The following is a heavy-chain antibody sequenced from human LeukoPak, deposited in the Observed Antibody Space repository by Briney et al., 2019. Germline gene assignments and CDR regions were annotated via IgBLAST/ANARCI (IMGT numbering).Heavy chain of an antibody. CDR3: ARLDTYYDSWSGYPAFDY. CDR1: GYTFTSYG. J-gene: IGHJ4*02. Sequence: ASVKVSCKASGYTFTSYGISWVRQAPGQGLEWMGWISAYNGNTNYAQKLQGRVTMTTDTSTSTAYMELRSLRSDDTAVYYCARLDTYYDSWSGYPAFDYWGQGTLVTVSS. D-gene: IGHD3-3*01. V-gene: IGHV1-18*01. CDR2: ISAYNGNT.